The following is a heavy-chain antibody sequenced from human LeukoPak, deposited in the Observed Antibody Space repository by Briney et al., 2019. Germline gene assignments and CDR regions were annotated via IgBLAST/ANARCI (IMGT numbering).Heavy chain of an antibody. CDR1: GGTFSSYA. V-gene: IGHV1-69*05. Sequence: SVKVSCKASGGTFSSYAISWVRQAPGQGLEWMGGIIPIFGTANYAQKFQGRVTMTRDTSTSTVYMELSSLRSEDTAVYYCARVLEGGESPPNYWGQGTLVTVSS. J-gene: IGHJ4*02. D-gene: IGHD3-10*01. CDR3: ARVLEGGESPPNY. CDR2: IIPIFGTA.